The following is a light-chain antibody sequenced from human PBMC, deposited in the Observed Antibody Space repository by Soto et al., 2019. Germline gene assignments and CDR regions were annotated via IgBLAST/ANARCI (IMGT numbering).Light chain of an antibody. CDR3: SSYTSS. Sequence: QSVLAQPASVSGSPGQSITISCTGTSSDVGGYNYVSWYQQHPAKAPKLIIYEVSNRPSGVSYRFSGSQSGKTASLTISGLQAEDEADYYCSSYTSSFGTGTKVTVL. V-gene: IGLV2-14*01. CDR1: SSDVGGYNY. J-gene: IGLJ1*01. CDR2: EVS.